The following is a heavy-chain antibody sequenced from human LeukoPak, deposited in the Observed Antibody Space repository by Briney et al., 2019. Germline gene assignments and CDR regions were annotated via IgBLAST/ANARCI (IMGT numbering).Heavy chain of an antibody. J-gene: IGHJ4*02. CDR1: GFTFTSYW. V-gene: IGHV3-7*01. Sequence: PGGSLRLSCAASGFTFTSYWMSWVRQAPGKGLEWVANIKDGGRETYYVDSLKRRFTISRDNAKNSLYLQMNSLRADDTAVYYCGRDPYYDALDYWGRGTLVTVSS. CDR3: GRDPYYDALDY. CDR2: IKDGGRET. D-gene: IGHD3-16*01.